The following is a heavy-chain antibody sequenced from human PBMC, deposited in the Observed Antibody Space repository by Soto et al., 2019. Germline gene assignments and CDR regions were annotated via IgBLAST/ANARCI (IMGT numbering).Heavy chain of an antibody. CDR3: ANTWRGLGTYYQVDY. J-gene: IGHJ4*02. V-gene: IGHV3-23*01. Sequence: EVQLLESGGGLVQPGGSLRLSCAAFGFTFSNYAMSWVGQAPGRGLGWVSGTSGNGANTFYADSVKGRLTISRDNSQNTLYLQLNSLRADDTAVYYCANTWRGLGTYYQVDYWGQGTLVTVSS. D-gene: IGHD3-10*01. CDR2: TSGNGANT. CDR1: GFTFSNYA.